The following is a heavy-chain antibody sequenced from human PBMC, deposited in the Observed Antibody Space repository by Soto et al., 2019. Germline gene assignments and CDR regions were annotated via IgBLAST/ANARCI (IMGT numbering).Heavy chain of an antibody. D-gene: IGHD6-19*01. CDR2: INPSGGST. V-gene: IGHV1-46*01. Sequence: ASVKVSCKASGGTFSSYAISCVLQSPLQWLDWMGIINPSGGSTSYAQKFQGRVTMTRDTSTSTVYMELSSLRSEDTAVYYCARDHARGIAVAGGLSWGQGTLVTVSS. J-gene: IGHJ5*02. CDR3: ARDHARGIAVAGGLS. CDR1: GGTFSSYA.